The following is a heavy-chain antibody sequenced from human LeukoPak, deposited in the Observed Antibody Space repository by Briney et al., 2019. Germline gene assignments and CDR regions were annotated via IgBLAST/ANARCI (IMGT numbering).Heavy chain of an antibody. V-gene: IGHV3-23*01. Sequence: GGSLRLSCAASGFTFSSYAMSWVRQAPGKGLEWVSAISGSGGSTYYADSVKGRFTISRDNSKNTLCLQMNSLRAEDTAVYYCAKDHQVKTTTKGDFDYWGQGTLVTVSS. D-gene: IGHD4-17*01. CDR1: GFTFSSYA. CDR3: AKDHQVKTTTKGDFDY. CDR2: ISGSGGST. J-gene: IGHJ4*02.